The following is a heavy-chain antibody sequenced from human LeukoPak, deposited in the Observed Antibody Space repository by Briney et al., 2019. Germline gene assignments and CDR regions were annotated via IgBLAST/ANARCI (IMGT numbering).Heavy chain of an antibody. CDR2: IYTSGST. Sequence: SETLSLTCTVSGGSISSYCWSWIRQPAGKGLEWIGRIYTSGSTNYNPSLKSRVTMSVDTSKNQFSLKLSSVTAADTAVYYCARVSAKSSSWYGRFDPWGQGTLVTVSS. CDR1: GGSISSYC. D-gene: IGHD6-13*01. J-gene: IGHJ5*02. CDR3: ARVSAKSSSWYGRFDP. V-gene: IGHV4-4*07.